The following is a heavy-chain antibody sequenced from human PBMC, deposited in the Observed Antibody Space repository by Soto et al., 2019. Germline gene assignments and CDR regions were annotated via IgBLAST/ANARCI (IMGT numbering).Heavy chain of an antibody. CDR2: TYYRSKWYN. Sequence: PSQTLSLTCAISGDSVSSSSAAWNWIRQSPSRGLEWLGRTYYRSKWYNDYAVSVKSRITINPDTSKNQFSLQLNSVTPEDTAVYYCARDRSYGGNSVWEGDDAFDIWGQGTMVTVSS. CDR3: ARDRSYGGNSVWEGDDAFDI. CDR1: GDSVSSSSAA. D-gene: IGHD4-17*01. V-gene: IGHV6-1*01. J-gene: IGHJ3*02.